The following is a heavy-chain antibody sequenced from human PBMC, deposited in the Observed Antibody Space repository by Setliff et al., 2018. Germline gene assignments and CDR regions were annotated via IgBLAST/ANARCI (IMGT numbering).Heavy chain of an antibody. Sequence: GASVKVSCKASGYTLTNYYMHWVRQAPGQGLEWMGIINPSGGLTRYAQKFQGRVTMTRDTSISTAYMELSRLRSDDTAVYYCARGTSSSSWPEYFQHWGQGTLVTVSS. CDR2: INPSGGLT. D-gene: IGHD6-13*01. CDR1: GYTLTNYY. J-gene: IGHJ1*01. V-gene: IGHV1-46*01. CDR3: ARGTSSSSWPEYFQH.